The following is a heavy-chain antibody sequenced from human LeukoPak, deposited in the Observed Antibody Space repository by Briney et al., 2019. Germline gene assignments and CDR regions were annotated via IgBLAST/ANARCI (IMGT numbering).Heavy chain of an antibody. V-gene: IGHV3-23*01. Sequence: PGGSLRLSCAASGFTFSSYAMSWVRQAPGKGLEWVSAIRGSGDTTYYADSVKGRFSISRDNSKNTQYLQMNSLRAEDTAVYYCAKDNDYYGWGSYYGYWGQGTLVTVSS. CDR1: GFTFSSYA. CDR3: AKDNDYYGWGSYYGY. D-gene: IGHD3-10*01. CDR2: IRGSGDTT. J-gene: IGHJ4*02.